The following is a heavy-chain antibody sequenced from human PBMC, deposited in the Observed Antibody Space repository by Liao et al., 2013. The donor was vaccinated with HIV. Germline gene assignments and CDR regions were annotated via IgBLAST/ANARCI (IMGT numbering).Heavy chain of an antibody. CDR2: ITDSGST. Sequence: QVQLQQWGAGLLKPSETLSLTCAVYGGSFSGYYWSWIRQPPGKGLEWIGEITDSGSTNYNPSLKSRVTISVDTSKNQFSLKLSSVTAADTAVYFCSRGSRLRLGLVDSWGQGTRGHRLL. CDR3: SRGSRLRLGLVDS. V-gene: IGHV4-34*01. CDR1: GGSFSGYY. J-gene: IGHJ4*02. D-gene: IGHD3-16*01.